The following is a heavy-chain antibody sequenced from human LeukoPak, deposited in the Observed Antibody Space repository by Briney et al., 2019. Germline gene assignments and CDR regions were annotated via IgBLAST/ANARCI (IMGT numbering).Heavy chain of an antibody. Sequence: GGSLRLSYAGSGFSFGTSWMTWVRQAPGEGLEWVANIKEDASEKYYVDSVRGRFTISRDNDERVVYLQMNSLRVEDTAVYYCAWETSGPGYWGQGTLVTVSS. J-gene: IGHJ4*02. CDR2: IKEDASEK. CDR1: GFSFGTSW. D-gene: IGHD6-25*01. CDR3: AWETSGPGY. V-gene: IGHV3-7*01.